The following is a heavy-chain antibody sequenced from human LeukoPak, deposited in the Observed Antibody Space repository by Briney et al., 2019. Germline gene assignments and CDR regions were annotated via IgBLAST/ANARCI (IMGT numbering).Heavy chain of an antibody. V-gene: IGHV1-24*01. J-gene: IGHJ4*02. CDR3: ATPPMRYCSGGSCYSSDY. D-gene: IGHD2-15*01. CDR1: GYTLTELS. Sequence: ASVQVSCKVSGYTLTELSMHWVRQAPGKGLEWMGGFDPEDGETIYAQKFQGRVTMTEDTSTDTAYMELSSLRSEDTAVYYCATPPMRYCSGGSCYSSDYWGQGTLVTVSS. CDR2: FDPEDGET.